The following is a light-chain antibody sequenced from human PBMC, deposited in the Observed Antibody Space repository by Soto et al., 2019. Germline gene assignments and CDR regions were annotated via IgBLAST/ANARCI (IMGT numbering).Light chain of an antibody. CDR1: SSDVGGYNY. Sequence: QSVLTQPRSVSGSPGQSVTISCTGTSSDVGGYNYVSWYQQHPGKAPTLIIYDVSKRPSGVPDRLSGSKSGNTASLTISGLQAEDEADYYCCSYAGSYTFLFGTRTKVTVL. CDR3: CSYAGSYTFL. V-gene: IGLV2-11*01. J-gene: IGLJ1*01. CDR2: DVS.